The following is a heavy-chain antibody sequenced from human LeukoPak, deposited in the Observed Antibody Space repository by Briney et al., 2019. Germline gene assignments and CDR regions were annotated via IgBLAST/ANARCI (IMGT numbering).Heavy chain of an antibody. CDR2: IHYSGDI. V-gene: IGHV4-59*08. CDR3: AGHLPSHSGGDYYYGMDV. CDR1: GGSISNYY. D-gene: IGHD2-2*01. Sequence: SETLSLTCTVSGGSISNYYWSWIRQPPGKGLEWIGYIHYSGDINYNPSLKSRVTISVEKSKNQFSLKLSSVTAADTAVYYCAGHLPSHSGGDYYYGMDVWGQGTTVTVSS. J-gene: IGHJ6*02.